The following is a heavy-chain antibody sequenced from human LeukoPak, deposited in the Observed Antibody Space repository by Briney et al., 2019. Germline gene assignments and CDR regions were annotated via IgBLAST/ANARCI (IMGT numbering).Heavy chain of an antibody. CDR3: AGDRGSDLDY. CDR2: IISNGGST. Sequence: PGGTLRLSCSPSGFTFSSYGISWGRQAPGKGLEYVSAIISNGGSTYYAHSVKGRFTISRDNSKNTLYLQMGSLSGEDLAVYYCAGDRGSDLDYWGQGTLVTVSS. V-gene: IGHV3-64*01. J-gene: IGHJ4*02. D-gene: IGHD2-15*01. CDR1: GFTFSSYG.